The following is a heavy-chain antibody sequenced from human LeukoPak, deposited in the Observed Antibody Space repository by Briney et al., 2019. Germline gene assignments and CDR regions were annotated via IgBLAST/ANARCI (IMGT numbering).Heavy chain of an antibody. D-gene: IGHD3-22*01. J-gene: IGHJ4*02. CDR3: ASSGEDNSSGYSAY. Sequence: GASVKVSCKASGYTFTSYGISWVRQAPGQGLEWMGWISAYNGNTNYAQKLQGRVTMTTDTSTSTAYMELRSLRPDDTAVYYCASSGEDNSSGYSAYWGQGTLVTVSS. V-gene: IGHV1-18*01. CDR2: ISAYNGNT. CDR1: GYTFTSYG.